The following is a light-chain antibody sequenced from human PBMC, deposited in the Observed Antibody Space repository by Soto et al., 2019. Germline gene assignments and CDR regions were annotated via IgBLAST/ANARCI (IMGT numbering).Light chain of an antibody. CDR1: RSDVGGYNY. V-gene: IGLV2-14*01. Sequence: QSVLTQPASVSGSPGQSITISCTGTRSDVGGYNYVSWYQQFPGKAPKLMIYEVSNRPSGVSLRFSGSKSGNTASLTISGLRAEDEADYYCNSYTSTSTPYVFGTGTKATV. J-gene: IGLJ1*01. CDR3: NSYTSTSTPYV. CDR2: EVS.